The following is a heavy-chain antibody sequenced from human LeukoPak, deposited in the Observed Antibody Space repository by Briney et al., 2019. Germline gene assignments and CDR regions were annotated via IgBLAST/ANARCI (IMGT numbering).Heavy chain of an antibody. V-gene: IGHV4-30-4*08. CDR1: GGSISSGDYY. J-gene: IGHJ2*01. Sequence: SETLSLTCTVSGGSISSGDYYWSWTRQPPGKGLEWIGYIYYSGSTYYNPSLKSRVTISVDTSKNQFSLKLSSVTAADTAVYYCARLDLAYSSGYYWYFDLWGRGTLVTVSS. CDR3: ARLDLAYSSGYYWYFDL. CDR2: IYYSGST. D-gene: IGHD3-22*01.